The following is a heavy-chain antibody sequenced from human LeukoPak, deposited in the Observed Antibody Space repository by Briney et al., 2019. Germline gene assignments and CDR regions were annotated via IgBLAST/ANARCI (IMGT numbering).Heavy chain of an antibody. D-gene: IGHD2-2*01. CDR2: INPNSGGT. J-gene: IGHJ6*02. V-gene: IGHV1-2*02. CDR3: ASQPKDIVVVPAAGYYYYGMDV. Sequence: ASVKVSCKASGYTFTGYYMHWVRQAPGQGLEWMGWINPNSGGTNYARKFQGRVTMTRDTSISTAYMELSRLRSDDTAVYYCASQPKDIVVVPAAGYYYYGMDVWGQGTTVTVSS. CDR1: GYTFTGYY.